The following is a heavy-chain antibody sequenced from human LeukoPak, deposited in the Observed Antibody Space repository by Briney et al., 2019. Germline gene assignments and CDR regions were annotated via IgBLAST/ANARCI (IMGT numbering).Heavy chain of an antibody. Sequence: VASVKVSCKASAYTFTGYYMHWVRQAPGQGLEWMGIINPSGGSTSYAQKFQGRVTMTRDTSTSTVYMELSSLRSEDTAVYYCARVAAAGKYYFDYWGQGTLVTVSS. CDR1: AYTFTGYY. J-gene: IGHJ4*02. CDR3: ARVAAAGKYYFDY. CDR2: INPSGGST. V-gene: IGHV1-46*01. D-gene: IGHD6-13*01.